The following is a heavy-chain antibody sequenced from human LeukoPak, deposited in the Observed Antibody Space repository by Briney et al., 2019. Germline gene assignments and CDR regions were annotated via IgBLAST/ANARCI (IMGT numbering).Heavy chain of an antibody. V-gene: IGHV4-59*01. D-gene: IGHD6-6*01. CDR1: GGSISSYY. CDR3: ARGHSSSWYFDL. CDR2: IYYSGST. Sequence: SETLSLTCTVSGGSISSYYWSWIRQPPGKGLEWIGYIYYSGSTNYNPSLKSRVTISVDTSKNQFSLKLSSVTAADTAVYYCARGHSSSWYFDLWGRGTLVTVSS. J-gene: IGHJ2*01.